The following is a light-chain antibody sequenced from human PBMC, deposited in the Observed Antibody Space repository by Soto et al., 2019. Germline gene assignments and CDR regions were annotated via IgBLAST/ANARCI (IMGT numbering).Light chain of an antibody. CDR1: QNVLSD. CDR3: QQYRSWPRT. CDR2: GAT. V-gene: IGKV3-15*01. J-gene: IGKJ1*01. Sequence: EILLTQSPATLSVSPGETATLSCRASQNVLSDLAWYQQKPGQVPRLLVYGATTRATDAPAKFRGSGSGTEFSLTISSLQSEDYGTYYCQQYRSWPRTFGQGSKVEI.